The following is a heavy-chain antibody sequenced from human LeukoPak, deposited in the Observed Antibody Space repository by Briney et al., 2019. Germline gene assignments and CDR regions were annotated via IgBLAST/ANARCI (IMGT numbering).Heavy chain of an antibody. CDR2: IKKDGSEK. CDR1: GFTFSSYA. Sequence: GGSLRLSCAASGFTFSSYAMSWVRQAPGKGLEWVANIKKDGSEKYSVDSVKGRFTISRDNAKTSLYLQMNTLRAEDTAVYYCARHLSGVTGYTYGRGIDYWGQGTLVTVSS. V-gene: IGHV3-7*01. D-gene: IGHD5-18*01. J-gene: IGHJ4*02. CDR3: ARHLSGVTGYTYGRGIDY.